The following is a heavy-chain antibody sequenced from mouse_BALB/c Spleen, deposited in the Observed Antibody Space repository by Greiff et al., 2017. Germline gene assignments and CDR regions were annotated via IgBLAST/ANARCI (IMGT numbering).Heavy chain of an antibody. CDR3: ARAGDYDVGYAMDY. V-gene: IGHV5-6-2*01. Sequence: DAKLVESGGGLVKLGGSLKLSCAASGFTFSSYYMSWVRQTPEKRLELVAAINSNGGSTYYPDTVKGRFTISRDNAKNTLYLQMSSLKSEDTALYYCARAGDYDVGYAMDYWGQGTSVTVSA. J-gene: IGHJ4*01. CDR1: GFTFSSYY. CDR2: INSNGGST. D-gene: IGHD2-4*01.